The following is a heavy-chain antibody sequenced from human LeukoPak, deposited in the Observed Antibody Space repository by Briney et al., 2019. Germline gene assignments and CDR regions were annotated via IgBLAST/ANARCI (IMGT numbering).Heavy chain of an antibody. J-gene: IGHJ5*02. CDR2: ISGGGGST. CDR3: AKGGYCSSTSCYVGWFDP. V-gene: IGHV3-23*01. D-gene: IGHD2-2*01. Sequence: AGSLRLSCAASGFTFSSYVMNWVHQVPGKGLEWILVISGGGGSTYYADSVKGRFTISRDNSKNTLFLQMNGLRAEDTAVYYCAKGGYCSSTSCYVGWFDPWGQGTLVTVSS. CDR1: GFTFSSYV.